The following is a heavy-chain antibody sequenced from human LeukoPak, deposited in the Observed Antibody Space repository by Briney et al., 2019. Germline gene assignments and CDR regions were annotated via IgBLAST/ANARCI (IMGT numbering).Heavy chain of an antibody. V-gene: IGHV1-2*04. CDR3: ARGAEAETSPLDF. CDR2: INPKSGAA. D-gene: IGHD6-13*01. J-gene: IGHJ4*02. CDR1: GYTFTSYG. Sequence: GASVKVSCKASGYTFTSYGISWVRQAPGQGLEWLGWINPKSGAADYAQQFRGWVTMTRDTSINTDYMEMKRVTSDDTAVYYCARGAEAETSPLDFWGQGTLVIVS.